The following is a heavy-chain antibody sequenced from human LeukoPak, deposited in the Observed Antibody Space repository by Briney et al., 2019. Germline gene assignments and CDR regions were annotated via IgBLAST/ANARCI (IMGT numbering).Heavy chain of an antibody. Sequence: GGSLRLSCAASGFTFSSYAMSWVRQAPGKGLEWVSAISGSGGSTYYADSVKGRFTISRDNSKNTLYLQMNSLRAEDTAVYYCASLSYCSSTSFYSYYYCMAVGGQGTTVTVS. CDR2: ISGSGGST. CDR1: GFTFSSYA. D-gene: IGHD2-2*01. CDR3: ASLSYCSSTSFYSYYYCMAV. V-gene: IGHV3-23*01. J-gene: IGHJ6*02.